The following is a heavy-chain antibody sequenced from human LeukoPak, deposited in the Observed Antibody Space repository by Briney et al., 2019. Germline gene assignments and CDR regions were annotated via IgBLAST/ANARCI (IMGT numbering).Heavy chain of an antibody. Sequence: PSQTLSLTCTVSGGSISSGGYYWSWIRQHPGKGLEWIGYIYYSGSTYYNPSLKSRVTISVDTSKNQFSLKLSSVTAADTAVYYCAREGGPGTVLRGVILNWGQGNLVTVSS. CDR1: GGSISSGGYY. V-gene: IGHV4-31*03. CDR3: AREGGPGTVLRGVILN. CDR2: IYYSGST. D-gene: IGHD3-10*01. J-gene: IGHJ4*02.